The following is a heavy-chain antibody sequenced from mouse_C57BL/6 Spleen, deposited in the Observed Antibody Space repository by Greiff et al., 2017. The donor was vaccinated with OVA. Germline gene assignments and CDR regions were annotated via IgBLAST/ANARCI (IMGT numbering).Heavy chain of an antibody. CDR1: GYTFTSYW. D-gene: IGHD1-1*01. Sequence: QVQLQQPGAELVKPGASVKLSCKASGYTFTSYWMHWVKQRPGQGLEWIGMIHPNSGSTNYNEKFKSKATLTVDKSSSTAYMQLRSLTSEDADVEYYASDYYGSRDQGMDYWGQGTSVTVSS. CDR3: ASDYYGSRDQGMDY. CDR2: IHPNSGST. V-gene: IGHV1-64*01. J-gene: IGHJ4*01.